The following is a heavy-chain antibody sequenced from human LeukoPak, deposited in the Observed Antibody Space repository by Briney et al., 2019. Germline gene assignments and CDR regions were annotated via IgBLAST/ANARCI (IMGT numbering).Heavy chain of an antibody. CDR3: ARGQIYCGGDCYSRDFDY. J-gene: IGHJ4*02. CDR1: GGCFSGYY. V-gene: IGHV4-34*01. CDR2: INHSGST. Sequence: SETLSLTCAVYGGCFSGYYWSWIRQPPGKGLEWIGEINHSGSTNYNPSLKSRVTISVDTSKNQFSLKLSSVTAADTAVYYCARGQIYCGGDCYSRDFDYWGQGTLVTVSS. D-gene: IGHD2-21*02.